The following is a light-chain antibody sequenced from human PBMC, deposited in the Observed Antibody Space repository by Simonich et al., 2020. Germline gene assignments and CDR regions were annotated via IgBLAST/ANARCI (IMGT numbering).Light chain of an antibody. J-gene: IGLJ3*02. CDR3: SSYTSSSTWV. Sequence: QSALTQPASVSGSPGQSITISCTGTSSAVGGYNYVSWYQQHPGKAPKLMIYDGSKRPSGVSNRFSGSKSVNTASLTICGLQAEDEADYYCSSYTSSSTWVFGGGTKLTVL. CDR2: DGS. CDR1: SSAVGGYNY. V-gene: IGLV2-14*01.